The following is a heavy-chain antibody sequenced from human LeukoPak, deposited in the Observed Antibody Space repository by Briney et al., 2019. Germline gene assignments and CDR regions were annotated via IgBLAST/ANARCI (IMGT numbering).Heavy chain of an antibody. J-gene: IGHJ4*02. CDR3: ARRPAGAAGLFFDY. CDR1: GYNFTTYW. V-gene: IGHV5-51*01. D-gene: IGHD6-19*01. Sequence: GESLNISCKASGYNFTTYWIAWVRQMPGKGLECMGIIYPDDSDTRYSPTFQGQVSISADKSTSTAYLQWSSLKAPDTAMYYCARRPAGAAGLFFDYWGQGALITVSS. CDR2: IYPDDSDT.